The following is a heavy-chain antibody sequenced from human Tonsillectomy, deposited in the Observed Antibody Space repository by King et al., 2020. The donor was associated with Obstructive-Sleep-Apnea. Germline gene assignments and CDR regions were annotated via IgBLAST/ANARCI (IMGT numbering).Heavy chain of an antibody. V-gene: IGHV3-30*18. CDR3: AKGSDSSGWLQIDY. CDR2: ISYDGSNK. Sequence: QLVQSGGGVVQRGRSLRLSCAASGFTFSSYGMHWVRQVPGKGLEWVAVISYDGSNKYYADSVKGRFTISRDNSKNTLYLQMNSLRAEDTAVYYCAKGSDSSGWLQIDYWGQGTLVTVSS. J-gene: IGHJ4*02. D-gene: IGHD6-19*01. CDR1: GFTFSSYG.